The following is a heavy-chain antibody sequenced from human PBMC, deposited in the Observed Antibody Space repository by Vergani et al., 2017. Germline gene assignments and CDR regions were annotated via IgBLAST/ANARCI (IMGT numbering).Heavy chain of an antibody. CDR2: MNPNSGNT. D-gene: IGHD7-27*01. J-gene: IGHJ6*03. V-gene: IGHV1-8*01. Sequence: QVQLVQSGAEVKKPGASVKVSCKASGYTFTSYDINWVRQATGQGLEWMGLMNPNSGNTGYAQKFQGRVTMTRNTSISTAYMELSSLRSEDTAVYYCARVNWGGYYYYYYMDVWGKGTTVTVAS. CDR3: ARVNWGGYYYYYYMDV. CDR1: GYTFTSYD.